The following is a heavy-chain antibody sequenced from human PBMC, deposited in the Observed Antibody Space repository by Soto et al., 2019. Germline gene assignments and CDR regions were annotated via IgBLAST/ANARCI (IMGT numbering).Heavy chain of an antibody. J-gene: IGHJ5*02. Sequence: SETLSLACTVSGDSISAYSWSWVRQPPGKGLEWIGSIYYSGSTYYNPSLKSRVTISVDTSKNQFSLKLSSVTAADTAVYYCARLKHGSGSPNWFDPWGQGTLVTVSS. CDR1: GDSISAYS. V-gene: IGHV4-59*05. CDR2: IYYSGST. CDR3: ARLKHGSGSPNWFDP. D-gene: IGHD3-10*01.